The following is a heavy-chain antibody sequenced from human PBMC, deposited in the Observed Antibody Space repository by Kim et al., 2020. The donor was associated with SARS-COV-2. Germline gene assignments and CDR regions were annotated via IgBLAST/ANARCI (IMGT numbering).Heavy chain of an antibody. CDR3: ARSPYSYGYHYHYGMDV. Sequence: SVKVSCKASGGTFSSYAISWVRQAPGQGLEWMGRIIPILGIANYAQKFQGRVTITADKSTSTAYMELSSLRSEDTAVYYCARSPYSYGYHYHYGMDVWGQGTTVTVSS. CDR1: GGTFSSYA. D-gene: IGHD5-18*01. CDR2: IIPILGIA. J-gene: IGHJ6*02. V-gene: IGHV1-69*04.